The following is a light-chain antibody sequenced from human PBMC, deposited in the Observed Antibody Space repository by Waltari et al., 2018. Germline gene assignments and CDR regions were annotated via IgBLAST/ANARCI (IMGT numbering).Light chain of an antibody. Sequence: EILMTQSPATLSLSPGERATLPCRASQSISFNLAWYQQRPGGPPRLLIFHASPRATGIPARFGGSGSGTEFTLTVRTLQSEDSGVYYCQQYNVWPPITFGQGTRLAIK. J-gene: IGKJ5*01. CDR3: QQYNVWPPIT. CDR2: HAS. V-gene: IGKV3-15*01. CDR1: QSISFN.